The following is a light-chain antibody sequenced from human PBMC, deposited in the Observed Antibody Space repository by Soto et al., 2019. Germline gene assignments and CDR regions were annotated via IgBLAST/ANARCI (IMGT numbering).Light chain of an antibody. CDR1: STDVDDYYL. Sequence: QSALTQPASVSGSPGQSITISCTAASTDVDDYYLVSWYQHHPGKAPKLIIYEVSNRPSGVSHRFSASMSGNTASLTISGLQAEDEADYYCGSYTNTTYVFGTGTRSPS. J-gene: IGLJ1*01. CDR3: GSYTNTTYV. CDR2: EVS. V-gene: IGLV2-14*01.